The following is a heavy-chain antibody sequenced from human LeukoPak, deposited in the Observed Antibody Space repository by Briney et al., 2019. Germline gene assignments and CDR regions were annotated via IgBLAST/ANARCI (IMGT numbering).Heavy chain of an antibody. J-gene: IGHJ6*03. D-gene: IGHD3-10*01. V-gene: IGHV1-8*01. Sequence: ASVKVSCKASGYTFTSYDINWVRQAPGQGLEWMGWMNPNSGNTGYAQKFQGRVTMTRNTSISTAYMELSSLRSEDTAVYYCARGFYGSGERYYYYYMDVWGKGTTVTVSS. CDR1: GYTFTSYD. CDR3: ARGFYGSGERYYYYYMDV. CDR2: MNPNSGNT.